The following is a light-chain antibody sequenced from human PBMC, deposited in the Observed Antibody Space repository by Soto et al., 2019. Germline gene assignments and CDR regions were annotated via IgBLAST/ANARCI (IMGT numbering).Light chain of an antibody. CDR1: SSDVGGYNY. CDR3: NSYAGSNNWV. CDR2: EVS. Sequence: ALTQPASVSGSPGQSITISCTGTSSDVGGYNYVSWYQQHPGKAPKLMIYEVSKRPSGVPDRFSGSKSGNTASLTVSGLQAEDEADYYCNSYAGSNNWVFGGGTQLTVL. V-gene: IGLV2-8*01. J-gene: IGLJ3*02.